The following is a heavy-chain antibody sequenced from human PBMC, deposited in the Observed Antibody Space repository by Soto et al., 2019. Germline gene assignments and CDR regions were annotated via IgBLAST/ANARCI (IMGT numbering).Heavy chain of an antibody. CDR2: IWYDGSNK. Sequence: QVQLVESGGGVVQPGRSLRLSCAASGFTFSSYGMHWLRQAPGKGLEWVAVIWYDGSNKYYADSVKGRFTISRDNSKNTLYLQMNSLRAEDTAVYYCTRDRVVAATTYYGMDVWGQGTTVTVSS. J-gene: IGHJ6*02. CDR1: GFTFSSYG. CDR3: TRDRVVAATTYYGMDV. V-gene: IGHV3-33*01. D-gene: IGHD2-15*01.